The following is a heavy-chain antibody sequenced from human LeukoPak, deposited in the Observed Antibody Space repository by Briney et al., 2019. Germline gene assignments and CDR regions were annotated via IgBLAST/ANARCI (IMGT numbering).Heavy chain of an antibody. Sequence: SETLSLTCTVSGGSISSYYWSGIRQPPGKGLEWIGYIYYSGSTNYNPSLKSRVTISVDTSKNQFSLKLSSVTAADTAVYYCARQGGGFWYFDLWGRGTLVTVSS. J-gene: IGHJ2*01. V-gene: IGHV4-59*08. CDR2: IYYSGST. D-gene: IGHD6-25*01. CDR3: ARQGGGFWYFDL. CDR1: GGSISSYY.